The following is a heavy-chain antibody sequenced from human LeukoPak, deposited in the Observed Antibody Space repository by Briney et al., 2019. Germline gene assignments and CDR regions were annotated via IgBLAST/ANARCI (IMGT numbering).Heavy chain of an antibody. D-gene: IGHD3-10*01. Sequence: GRSLRLSCAASGFTFDDYAMHWVRQAPGKGLEWVSGISWKSGSIGYADSVKGRFTISRDKAKNSLYLQMNSLRAEDTALYYCAKDLRLLWFGEPIGGAFDIWGQGTMVNVSS. CDR3: AKDLRLLWFGEPIGGAFDI. CDR2: ISWKSGSI. J-gene: IGHJ3*02. CDR1: GFTFDDYA. V-gene: IGHV3-9*01.